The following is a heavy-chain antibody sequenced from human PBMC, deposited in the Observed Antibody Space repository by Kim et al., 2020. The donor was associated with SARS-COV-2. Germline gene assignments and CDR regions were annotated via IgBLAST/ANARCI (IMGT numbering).Heavy chain of an antibody. CDR3: ARAPHPAYDSSYYFDY. V-gene: IGHV4-59*13. Sequence: SETLSLTCTVSGGSISSYYWSWIRQPPGKGLEWIGYIYYSGSTNYNPSLKSRVTISVDTSKNQFSLKLSSVTAADTAVYYCARAPHPAYDSSYYFDYWGQGTLVTVSS. CDR2: IYYSGST. D-gene: IGHD3-22*01. CDR1: GGSISSYY. J-gene: IGHJ4*02.